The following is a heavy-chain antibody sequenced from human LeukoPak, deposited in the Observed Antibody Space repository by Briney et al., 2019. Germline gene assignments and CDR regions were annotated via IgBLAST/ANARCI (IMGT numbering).Heavy chain of an antibody. J-gene: IGHJ4*02. CDR1: GYTFTDYY. V-gene: IGHV1-2*02. CDR2: INPNSGGT. CDR3: ARDRSPRGSGSYDLDY. D-gene: IGHD3-10*01. Sequence: GASVKVSCKASGYTFTDYYMRWVRQAPGQGLEWMGWINPNSGGTSYAQKFQGRVTMTRDTSISTAYMELSRLRSDDTAVYYCARDRSPRGSGSYDLDYWGQGTLVTVSS.